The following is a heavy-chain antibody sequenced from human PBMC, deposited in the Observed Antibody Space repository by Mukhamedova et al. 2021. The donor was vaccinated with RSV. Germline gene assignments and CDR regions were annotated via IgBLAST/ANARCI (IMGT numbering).Heavy chain of an antibody. D-gene: IGHD3-10*01. Sequence: GKGLEWVAVIWYDGSDKYYGDSVKGRFTISRDNSKNTVSLQMNSLRVEDTAVYYCAKTHYYRSGSYQVYFNYGMDVWGQGTTVTV. J-gene: IGHJ6*02. CDR2: IWYDGSDK. CDR3: AKTHYYRSGSYQVYFNYGMDV. V-gene: IGHV3-33*06.